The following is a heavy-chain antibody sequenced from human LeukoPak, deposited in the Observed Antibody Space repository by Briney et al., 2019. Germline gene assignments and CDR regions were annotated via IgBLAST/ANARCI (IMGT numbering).Heavy chain of an antibody. CDR2: IYHSGST. Sequence: SGTLSLTCAVSGGSISSSNWWSWVRQPPGKGLEWIGEIYHSGSTNYNPSLKSRVTISVDKSKNQFSLKLSSVTAADTAVYYCAGRRAVVMYYFDYWGQGTLVTVSS. CDR1: GGSISSSNW. D-gene: IGHD3-16*01. J-gene: IGHJ4*02. CDR3: AGRRAVVMYYFDY. V-gene: IGHV4-4*02.